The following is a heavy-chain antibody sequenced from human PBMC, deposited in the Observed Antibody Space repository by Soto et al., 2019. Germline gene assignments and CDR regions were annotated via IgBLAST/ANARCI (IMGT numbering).Heavy chain of an antibody. Sequence: SETLSLTCAVYGGSFSGYYWSWIRQPPGKWLEWIGEINHSGSTNYNPSLKSRVTISVDTSKNQFSLKLSSVTAADTAVYYCARGIRGWYYYYMDVWGKGTTVTVSS. D-gene: IGHD3-10*01. CDR3: ARGIRGWYYYYMDV. CDR1: GGSFSGYY. V-gene: IGHV4-34*01. CDR2: INHSGST. J-gene: IGHJ6*03.